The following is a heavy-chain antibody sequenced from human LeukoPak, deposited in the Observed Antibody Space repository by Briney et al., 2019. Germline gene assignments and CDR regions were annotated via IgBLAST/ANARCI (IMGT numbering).Heavy chain of an antibody. CDR2: IYSGGGT. Sequence: PGGSLRLSCADSGFTVSSNHMSWVRQAPGKGLEWVSVIYSGGGTYYADSVKGRFTISRDNSKNTLYLQMNSLRAEDTAVYYCAREVGSGTYSAHALDIWGQGTMVTVSS. V-gene: IGHV3-53*01. CDR1: GFTVSSNH. D-gene: IGHD1-26*01. J-gene: IGHJ3*02. CDR3: AREVGSGTYSAHALDI.